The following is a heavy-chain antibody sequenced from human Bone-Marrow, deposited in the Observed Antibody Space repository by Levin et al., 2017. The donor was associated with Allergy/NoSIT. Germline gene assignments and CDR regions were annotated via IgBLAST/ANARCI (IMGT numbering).Heavy chain of an antibody. J-gene: IGHJ4*02. Sequence: SVKVSCKASGGTFSKHSIVWVRQAPGQGLEWMGGIIPIFGTADYAQRFQGRVTITADEFTSTVYMKLDSLTSEDTAVYYCASENWTTLTFSYFDNWGQGTLVSVSS. CDR1: GGTFSKHS. D-gene: IGHD1-1*01. CDR3: ASENWTTLTFSYFDN. V-gene: IGHV1-69*13. CDR2: IIPIFGTA.